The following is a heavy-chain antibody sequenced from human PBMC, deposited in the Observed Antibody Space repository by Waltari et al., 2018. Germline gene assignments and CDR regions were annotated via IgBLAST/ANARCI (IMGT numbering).Heavy chain of an antibody. CDR3: ARTFYYYDSSDAFDI. V-gene: IGHV3-48*01. J-gene: IGHJ3*02. CDR1: GFTFSSYS. Sequence: EVQLVESGGGLVQPGGSLRLSCAASGFTFSSYSMNWVRQDPGKGLEWVSYISSSSSTIYYADSVKGRFTISRDNAKNSLYLQMNSLRAEDTAVYYCARTFYYYDSSDAFDIWGQGTMVTVSS. CDR2: ISSSSSTI. D-gene: IGHD3-22*01.